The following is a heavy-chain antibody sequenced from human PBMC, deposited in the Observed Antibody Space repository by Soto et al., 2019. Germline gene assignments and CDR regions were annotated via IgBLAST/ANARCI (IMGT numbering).Heavy chain of an antibody. CDR2: ISSSSSTI. CDR3: ARDLKGRLLPYYFDY. D-gene: IGHD3-22*01. V-gene: IGHV3-48*02. Sequence: PGGSLRLSCAASGFTFSSYSMNWVRQAPGKGLEWVSYISSSSSTIYYADSVKGRFTISRDNAKNSLYLQMNSLRDEDTAVYYCARDLKGRLLPYYFDYWGQGTLVTVSS. J-gene: IGHJ4*02. CDR1: GFTFSSYS.